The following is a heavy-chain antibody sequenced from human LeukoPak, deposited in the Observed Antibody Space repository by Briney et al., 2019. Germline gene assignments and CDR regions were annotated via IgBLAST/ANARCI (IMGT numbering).Heavy chain of an antibody. V-gene: IGHV3-23*01. CDR2: ISGSGGST. CDR1: GFTSSSYA. CDR3: AKAVAGTKYYYGMDV. J-gene: IGHJ6*02. D-gene: IGHD6-19*01. Sequence: GGSLRLSCAASGFTSSSYAMSWVRQALGKGLEWVSVISGSGGSTDYADSVKGRFTISRDNSKNTLDLQMNSLRAEDTAVYYCAKAVAGTKYYYGMDVWGQGTTVTVSS.